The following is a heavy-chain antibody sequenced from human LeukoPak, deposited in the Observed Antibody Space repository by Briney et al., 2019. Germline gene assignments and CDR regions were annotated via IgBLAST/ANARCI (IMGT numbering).Heavy chain of an antibody. J-gene: IGHJ4*02. CDR2: IYYSGST. CDR1: GGSISSSSYY. D-gene: IGHD6-13*01. Sequence: SETLSLTCTVSGGSISSSSYYWGWIRQPPGKGLEWIGSIYYSGSTYYNPSLKSRVTISVDTSKNQFSLKLSSVTAADTAVYYCATAGYSSSWPLDYWGQGTLVTVSS. CDR3: ATAGYSSSWPLDY. V-gene: IGHV4-39*07.